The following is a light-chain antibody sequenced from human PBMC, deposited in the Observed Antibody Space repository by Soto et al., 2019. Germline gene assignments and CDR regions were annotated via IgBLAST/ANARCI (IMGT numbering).Light chain of an antibody. J-gene: IGLJ1*01. Sequence: QSALTQPASVSGVPGQSITISCSGDAVPYQLVSWYQHQPDKAPKLILYGLTERPSGVPSRFSGFKSGTTASLAISGLRPEDEGDYYCASYAGPSSDVFGTGTKLTVL. CDR1: GDAVPYQL. CDR2: GLT. CDR3: ASYAGPSSDV. V-gene: IGLV2-23*02.